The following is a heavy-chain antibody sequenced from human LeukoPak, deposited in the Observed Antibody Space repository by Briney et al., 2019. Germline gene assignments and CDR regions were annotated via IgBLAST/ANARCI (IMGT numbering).Heavy chain of an antibody. D-gene: IGHD3-9*01. V-gene: IGHV3-21*01. CDR3: ARGILTGYYSYYYYMDV. CDR2: ISSSSSYI. Sequence: GGSLRLSCAASGFTLSTYSMNWVRQAPGKGLEWVSSISSSSSYIYYADSVKGRFTISRDNAKNSLYLQMNSLRAEDTAVYYCARGILTGYYSYYYYMDVWGKGTTVTVSS. J-gene: IGHJ6*03. CDR1: GFTLSTYS.